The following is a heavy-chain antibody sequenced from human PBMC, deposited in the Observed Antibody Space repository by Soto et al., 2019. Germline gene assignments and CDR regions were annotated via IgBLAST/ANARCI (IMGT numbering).Heavy chain of an antibody. CDR3: AGTTSHYWYYMDV. J-gene: IGHJ6*03. CDR2: TYYRSRWYN. Sequence: PSQTLSLTCAISGDSVSSNSAAWNWIRQSPSRGLEWLGRTYYRSRWYNDYAVSVKSRITVNPDTSKKQFSLQLTSMTPEDTAVYYCAGTTSHYWYYMDVWGKGTTVTVSS. CDR1: GDSVSSNSAA. V-gene: IGHV6-1*01. D-gene: IGHD1-7*01.